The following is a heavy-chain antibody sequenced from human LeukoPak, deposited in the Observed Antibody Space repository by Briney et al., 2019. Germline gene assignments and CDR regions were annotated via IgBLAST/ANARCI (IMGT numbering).Heavy chain of an antibody. Sequence: SETLSLTCAVSGYSISSGYSWGWIRQPPGKGLEWIGSINHSGSTYYNPSLKSRVTISIDTSKNQFSLNLSSVTAADTAVYYCSRGGNFAFWGQGTLVTVSS. J-gene: IGHJ4*02. CDR3: SRGGNFAF. CDR1: GYSISSGYS. CDR2: INHSGST. V-gene: IGHV4-38-2*01.